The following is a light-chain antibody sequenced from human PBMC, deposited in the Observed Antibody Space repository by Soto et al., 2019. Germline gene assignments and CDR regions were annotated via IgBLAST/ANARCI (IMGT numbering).Light chain of an antibody. CDR2: EVS. J-gene: IGLJ1*01. CDR1: SSDVGGYNY. CDR3: SSYTSSSTLV. Sequence: SVLTQTASVSGSPGQSITISCTGTSSDVGGYNYVSWYQQHPGKAPKLMIYEVSNRPSGVSNRFSGSKSGNTAYLTISGLQAEDEADYYCSSYTSSSTLVFGTGTKVTVL. V-gene: IGLV2-14*01.